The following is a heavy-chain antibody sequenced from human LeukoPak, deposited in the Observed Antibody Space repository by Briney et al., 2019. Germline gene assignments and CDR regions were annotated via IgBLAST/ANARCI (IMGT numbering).Heavy chain of an antibody. CDR3: ARDYFYPMDV. V-gene: IGHV3-7*04. J-gene: IGHJ6*02. CDR1: GFTFRIYW. CDR2: IKHDGSEK. Sequence: GGSLRLSCAASGFTFRIYWMSWVRQAPGKGLEWVADIKHDGSEKYYVDSVKGRFTISRDNAKNSLYLQMNSLRAEDTAVYYCARDYFYPMDVWGQGTTVTVSS.